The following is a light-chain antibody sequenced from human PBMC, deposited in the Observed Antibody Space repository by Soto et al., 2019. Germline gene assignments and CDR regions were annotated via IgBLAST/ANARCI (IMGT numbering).Light chain of an antibody. CDR2: SAS. CDR1: QSVATN. V-gene: IGKV3-15*01. J-gene: IGKJ2*01. CDR3: QHHTYWPS. Sequence: IVMTQSPATLSVSPGERATLSCRASQSVATNLAWYQQKPGQAPRLLIHSASTRATGVPARFSGSGSGTEFTLPISSLQSEDFAVYYCQHHTYWPSFGQGTNLEIK.